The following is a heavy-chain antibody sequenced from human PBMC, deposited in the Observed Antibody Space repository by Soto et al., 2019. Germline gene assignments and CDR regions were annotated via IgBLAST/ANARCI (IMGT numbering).Heavy chain of an antibody. CDR1: GFTFRSFS. CDR3: AIIEPNPE. D-gene: IGHD3-16*02. J-gene: IGHJ4*02. Sequence: EVHLLQSGGGFVQPGGSLRLSCSASGFTFRSFSMAWVRQAPGKGLEWVSDISFDGQTTFYADSVKGRFTVSRDNSKKTLYLQMNSLRGEDTAIYYCAIIEPNPEWGQGTLVTVSS. V-gene: IGHV3-23*01. CDR2: ISFDGQTT.